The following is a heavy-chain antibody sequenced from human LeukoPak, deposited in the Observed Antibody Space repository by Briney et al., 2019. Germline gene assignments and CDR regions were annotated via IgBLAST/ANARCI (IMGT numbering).Heavy chain of an antibody. J-gene: IGHJ4*02. CDR1: GFNVSSNY. D-gene: IGHD3-22*01. CDR2: IYSGGST. Sequence: GGSLRVYCRASGFNVSSNYMSWCRQAPGKGLEWVSVIYSGGSTYYADSVKGRFTISRHNSKNTPYLQMNSRRPEDTAVYYSASSGYYDSRNFDYWGQGTLVTVSS. CDR3: ASSGYYDSRNFDY. V-gene: IGHV3-53*04.